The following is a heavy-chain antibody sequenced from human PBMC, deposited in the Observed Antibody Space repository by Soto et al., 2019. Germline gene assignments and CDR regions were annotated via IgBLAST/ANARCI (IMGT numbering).Heavy chain of an antibody. CDR1: GFTFSSYA. V-gene: IGHV3-23*01. CDR3: AKYSSMRQQLVRSPRPLNWFDP. Sequence: EVQLLESGGGLVQPGGSLRLSCAASGFTFSSYAMSWVRQAPGKGLEWVSAISGSGGSTYYADSVKGRFTISRDNSKNTLYLQMNSLRAEDTAVYYCAKYSSMRQQLVRSPRPLNWFDPWGQGTLVTVSS. D-gene: IGHD6-13*01. J-gene: IGHJ5*02. CDR2: ISGSGGST.